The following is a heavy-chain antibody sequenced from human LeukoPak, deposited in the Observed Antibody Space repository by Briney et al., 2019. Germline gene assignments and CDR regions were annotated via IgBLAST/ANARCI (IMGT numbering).Heavy chain of an antibody. D-gene: IGHD3-22*01. CDR2: IRSKAKSYTT. CDR3: ARAYYDISAYYFYSYMDV. V-gene: IGHV3-72*01. CDR1: GFTFSDHY. J-gene: IGHJ6*03. Sequence: QSGGSLRLSCEASGFTFSDHYMDWVRQAPGKGLEWVGRIRSKAKSYTTEYAASVKGRFTISRDESKNSLFLQMNSLKIEDTAVYYCARAYYDISAYYFYSYMDVWGKGTTVTISS.